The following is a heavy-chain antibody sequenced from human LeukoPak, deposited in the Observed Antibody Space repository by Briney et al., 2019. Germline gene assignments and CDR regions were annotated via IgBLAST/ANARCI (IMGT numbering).Heavy chain of an antibody. CDR2: ISYDGSNK. J-gene: IGHJ3*02. V-gene: IGHV3-30-3*01. CDR1: GFTFSSYA. Sequence: GGSLRLSCAASGFTFSSYAMHWVRQAPGKGLEWVAVISYDGSNKYYADSVKGRFTISRDNSKNTLYLQMNSLRAEDTAVYYCARGALYYYGSGNAFDIWGQGTMVTVSS. CDR3: ARGALYYYGSGNAFDI. D-gene: IGHD3-10*01.